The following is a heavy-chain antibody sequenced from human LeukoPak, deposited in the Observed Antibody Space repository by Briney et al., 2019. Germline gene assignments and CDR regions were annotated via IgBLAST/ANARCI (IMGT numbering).Heavy chain of an antibody. CDR2: INHSGST. CDR1: GGSFSGYY. D-gene: IGHD2-2*02. Sequence: KSSETLSLTCAVYGGSFSGYYWSWIRQPPGKGLEWIGEINHSGSTNYNPSLKSRVTISVDTSKNQCSWRLSYVTAGDPACFSCGKAHCGSTSGYRGPYSYYGMEVWGKGTPVTAS. J-gene: IGHJ6*04. CDR3: GKAHCGSTSGYRGPYSYYGMEV. V-gene: IGHV4-34*01.